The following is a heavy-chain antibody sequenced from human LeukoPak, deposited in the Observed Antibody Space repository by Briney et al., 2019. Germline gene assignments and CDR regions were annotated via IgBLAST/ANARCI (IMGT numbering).Heavy chain of an antibody. CDR3: ARSALGDYYDSSGYYQHAFDI. Sequence: ASVKVSCKVSGYTLTELSMHWVRQAPGKGLEWMGGFDPEDGETIYAQKFQGRVAMTEDTSTDTAYMELSSLRTEDTAVYYCARSALGDYYDSSGYYQHAFDIWGQGTMVTVSS. CDR1: GYTLTELS. V-gene: IGHV1-24*01. J-gene: IGHJ3*02. D-gene: IGHD3-22*01. CDR2: FDPEDGET.